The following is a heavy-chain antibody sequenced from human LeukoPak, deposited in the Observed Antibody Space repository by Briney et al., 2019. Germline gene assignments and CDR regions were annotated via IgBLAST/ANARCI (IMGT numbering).Heavy chain of an antibody. D-gene: IGHD4-23*01. Sequence: GGSLRLSCAASGFTFSSYAMHWVRQAPGKGLEWVAVISYDGSNKYYADSVKGRFTISRDNSKNTLYLQMNSLRAEDTAVYYCCLTTVVIPYWGQGTLVTVSS. CDR2: ISYDGSNK. J-gene: IGHJ4*02. CDR1: GFTFSSYA. V-gene: IGHV3-30-3*01. CDR3: CLTTVVIPY.